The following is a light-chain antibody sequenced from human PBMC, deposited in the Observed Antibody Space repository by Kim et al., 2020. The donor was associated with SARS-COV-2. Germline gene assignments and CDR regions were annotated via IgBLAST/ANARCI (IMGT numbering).Light chain of an antibody. CDR2: EVI. Sequence: PRASLAIYCSGPSSDFGGFNYISWYQQHPGKAPKLIIYEVIKRPSGVPDRFSGSKSGNTASLTVSGLQAEDEADYYCTTHGGYNYVFGTGTKVTVL. J-gene: IGLJ1*01. V-gene: IGLV2-8*01. CDR1: SSDFGGFNY. CDR3: TTHGGYNYV.